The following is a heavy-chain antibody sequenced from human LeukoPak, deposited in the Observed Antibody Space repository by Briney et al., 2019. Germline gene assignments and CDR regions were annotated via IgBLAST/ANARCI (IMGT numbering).Heavy chain of an antibody. CDR3: ARRSSAYDY. V-gene: IGHV3-64*01. CDR1: GFTFSSYA. Sequence: QTGGSLRLSCAASGFTFSSYAMHWVRQAPGKGLEYVSAITTDGVSTYYANSVKGRFTISRDNSKNTLYPQMGSLRAEDMAVYYCARRSSAYDYWGQGTLVTVSS. D-gene: IGHD2-2*01. CDR2: ITTDGVST. J-gene: IGHJ4*02.